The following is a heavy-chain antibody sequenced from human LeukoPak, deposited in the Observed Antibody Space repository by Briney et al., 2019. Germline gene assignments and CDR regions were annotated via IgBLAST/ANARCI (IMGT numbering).Heavy chain of an antibody. Sequence: SETLSLTCAVYGGSFSGYYWSWIRQPPGKGLEWIGEINHSGSTNYNPSLKSRVTISVDTSKNQFSLKLSSVTAADTAVYYCARAGYSSSWVPSTLDYWGQGTLVTVSS. CDR3: ARAGYSSSWVPSTLDY. CDR2: INHSGST. CDR1: GGSFSGYY. J-gene: IGHJ4*02. D-gene: IGHD6-13*01. V-gene: IGHV4-34*01.